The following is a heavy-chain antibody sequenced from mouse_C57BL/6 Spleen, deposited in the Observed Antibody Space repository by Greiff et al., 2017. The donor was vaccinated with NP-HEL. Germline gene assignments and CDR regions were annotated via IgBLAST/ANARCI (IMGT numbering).Heavy chain of an antibody. V-gene: IGHV2-9-1*01. CDR2: IWTGGGT. J-gene: IGHJ4*01. CDR3: ARNYYSNFYAMDY. Sequence: VKLQESGPGLVAPSQSLSITCTVSGFSLTSYAISWVRQPPGKGLEWLGVIWTGGGTNYNSALKSRLSISKDNSKSQVFLKMNSLQTDDTARYYCARNYYSNFYAMDYWGQGTSVTVSS. CDR1: GFSLTSYA. D-gene: IGHD2-5*01.